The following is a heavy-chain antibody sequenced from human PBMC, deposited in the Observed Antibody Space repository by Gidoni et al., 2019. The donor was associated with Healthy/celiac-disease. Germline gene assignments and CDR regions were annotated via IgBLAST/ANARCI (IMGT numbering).Heavy chain of an antibody. CDR3: ARVVAAAAPGWFDP. Sequence: QVQLQESGPGLVKPSETLSLNCTVSVGSISSYYWSWIRQPPGKGLEWIGYIYYSGSTNYNPSLKSRVTISVDTSKNQFSLKLSSVTAADTAVYYCARVVAAAAPGWFDPWGQGTLVTVSS. V-gene: IGHV4-59*08. CDR2: IYYSGST. J-gene: IGHJ5*02. CDR1: VGSISSYY. D-gene: IGHD6-13*01.